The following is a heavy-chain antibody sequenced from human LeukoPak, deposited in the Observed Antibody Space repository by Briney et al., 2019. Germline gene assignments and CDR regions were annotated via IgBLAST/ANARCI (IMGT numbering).Heavy chain of an antibody. CDR3: ARDEVYHLREFNGFDI. V-gene: IGHV1-46*01. CDR1: GYTFTSYY. J-gene: IGHJ3*02. D-gene: IGHD1-14*01. CDR2: INPSGGST. Sequence: ASVKVSCKASGYTFTSYYMHWVRQAPGQGLEWMGIINPSGGSTSYAQKFQGRVTMTRDTSTSTVYMELSSLRSEDTAVYYCARDEVYHLREFNGFDIWGQGKMVTVSS.